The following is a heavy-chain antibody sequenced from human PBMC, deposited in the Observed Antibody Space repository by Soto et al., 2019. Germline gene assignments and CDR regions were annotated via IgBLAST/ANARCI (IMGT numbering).Heavy chain of an antibody. CDR1: GFSLSTSGVG. CDR2: IYWDDDK. J-gene: IGHJ4*02. V-gene: IGHV2-5*02. D-gene: IGHD3-3*01. Sequence: PTRVNPTQTLTLTCTFSGFSLSTSGVGVGWIRQPPGKALEWLALIYWDDDKRYSPSLKSRLTITKDTSKNQVVLTMTNMDPVDTATYYCAHTHYDFWSGYYDYWGQGTLVIVSS. CDR3: AHTHYDFWSGYYDY.